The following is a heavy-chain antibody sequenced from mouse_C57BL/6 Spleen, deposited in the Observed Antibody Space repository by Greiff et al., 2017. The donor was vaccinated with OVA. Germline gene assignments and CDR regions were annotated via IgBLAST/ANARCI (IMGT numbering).Heavy chain of an antibody. V-gene: IGHV1-69*01. Sequence: QVQLQQPGAELVMPGASVKLSCKASSYTFTSYWMHWVKQRPGQGLEWIGEIDPSDSYTNYNQKFKGKSTLTVDKSSSTAYMQLSSLTSEDSAVYYCARRSLTPYYFDYWGQGTTLTVSS. J-gene: IGHJ2*01. CDR2: IDPSDSYT. D-gene: IGHD4-1*01. CDR3: ARRSLTPYYFDY. CDR1: SYTFTSYW.